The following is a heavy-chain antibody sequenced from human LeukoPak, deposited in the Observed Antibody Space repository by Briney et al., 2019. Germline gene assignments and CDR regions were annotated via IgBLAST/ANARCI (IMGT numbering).Heavy chain of an antibody. CDR3: ARLAVAGSYYFDY. CDR1: GGSISSSSYY. Sequence: SETLSLTXTVSGGSISSSSYYWGWIRQPPGKGLEWIGSIYYSGSTYYNPSLKSRVTISVYTSKNQFSLKLSSVTAADTAVYYCARLAVAGSYYFDYWGQGTLVTVSS. V-gene: IGHV4-39*01. D-gene: IGHD6-19*01. CDR2: IYYSGST. J-gene: IGHJ4*02.